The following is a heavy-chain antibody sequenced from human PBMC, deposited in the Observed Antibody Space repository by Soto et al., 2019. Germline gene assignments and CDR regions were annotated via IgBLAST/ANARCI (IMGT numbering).Heavy chain of an antibody. V-gene: IGHV3-73*01. Sequence: GGSLRLSCAASGFTFSASAMHWVRQASGKGLEWVGRIRSKPNSYATAYAASVKGRFTISRDDSRNTAYLEMNSLKAEDSAVYYCATYRPESGYLSFEFWGQGTLVTVSS. CDR1: GFTFSASA. D-gene: IGHD3-3*01. CDR3: ATYRPESGYLSFEF. CDR2: IRSKPNSYAT. J-gene: IGHJ4*02.